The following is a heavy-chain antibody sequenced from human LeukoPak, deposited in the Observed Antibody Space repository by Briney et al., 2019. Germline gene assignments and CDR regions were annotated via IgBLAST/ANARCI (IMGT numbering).Heavy chain of an antibody. Sequence: KSSETLSLTCTVSGGSISSSSYYWGWIRQPPGKGLEWIGSIYYSGSTYYNPSLKSRVTISVDTSKNQFSLKLSSVTAADTAVYYCARTAQGGRSFDYWGQGTLVTVSS. V-gene: IGHV4-39*01. CDR3: ARTAQGGRSFDY. CDR2: IYYSGST. D-gene: IGHD3-16*01. CDR1: GGSISSSSYY. J-gene: IGHJ4*02.